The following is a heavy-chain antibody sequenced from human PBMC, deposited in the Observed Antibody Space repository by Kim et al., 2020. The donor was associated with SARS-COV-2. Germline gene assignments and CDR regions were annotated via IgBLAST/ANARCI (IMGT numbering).Heavy chain of an antibody. CDR2: IYYSGST. CDR3: ARLWSGYRPPDY. Sequence: SETLSLTCTVSGGSISSSSYYWGWIRQPPGKGLEWIGSIYYSGSTYYNPSLKSRVTISVATSRKQISLKLSSVTAADTAVYYCARLWSGYRPPDYWGQGTLVTVSS. D-gene: IGHD3-3*01. CDR1: GGSISSSSYY. J-gene: IGHJ4*02. V-gene: IGHV4-39*01.